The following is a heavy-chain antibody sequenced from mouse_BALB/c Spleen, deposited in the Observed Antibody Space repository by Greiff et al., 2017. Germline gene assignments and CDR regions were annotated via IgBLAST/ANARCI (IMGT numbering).Heavy chain of an antibody. D-gene: IGHD1-1*01. CDR3: ARALITTVVSPMDY. CDR1: GFTFTDYY. J-gene: IGHJ4*01. Sequence: EVMLVESGGGLVQPGGSLRLSCATSGFTFTDYYMSWVRQPPGKALEWLGFIRNKANGYTTEYSASVKGRFTISRDNSQSILYLQMNTLRAEDSATYYCARALITTVVSPMDYWGQGTSVTVSS. V-gene: IGHV7-3*02. CDR2: IRNKANGYTT.